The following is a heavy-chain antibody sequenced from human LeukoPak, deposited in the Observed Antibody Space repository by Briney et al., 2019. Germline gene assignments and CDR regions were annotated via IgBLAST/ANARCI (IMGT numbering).Heavy chain of an antibody. CDR2: IYSGGST. Sequence: GGSQRLSCAASGFTVSSNYMSWVRQAPGKGLEWVSVIYSGGSTYYADSVKGRFSISRDNSKNTLYLQMNSLRVEDTAIYYCAKTRGYGYGSFDYWGQGILVTVSS. D-gene: IGHD5-18*01. J-gene: IGHJ4*02. CDR3: AKTRGYGYGSFDY. V-gene: IGHV3-53*01. CDR1: GFTVSSNY.